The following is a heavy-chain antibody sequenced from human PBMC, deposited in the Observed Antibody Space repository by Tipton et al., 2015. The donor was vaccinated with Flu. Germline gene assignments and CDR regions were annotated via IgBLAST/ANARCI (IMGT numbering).Heavy chain of an antibody. CDR3: TKDIRSGDYYFSGMGV. V-gene: IGHV3-9*01. J-gene: IGHJ6*02. CDR1: GFTFDDYA. Sequence: SLRLSCAASGFTFDDYAMHWVRQAPGKGLEWVSGISWNRGTEAYADSVRGRFTISRDNAKNSLYLQMTSLRPEDTALYYCTKDIRSGDYYFSGMGVWGRGTTVTVSS. CDR2: ISWNRGTE. D-gene: IGHD7-27*01.